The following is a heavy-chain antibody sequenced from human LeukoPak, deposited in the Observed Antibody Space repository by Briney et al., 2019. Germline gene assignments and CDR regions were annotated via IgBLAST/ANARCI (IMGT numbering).Heavy chain of an antibody. Sequence: GGSLRLSCAASGFTFEDFSMHWVRQVPGKGLEWISLIDWDGGITYYADSVKGRFTVSRDNSKSSLYLHLNSLTPEDTAFCYCAKDSFVATTSYLDSWGQGTLVTVSS. V-gene: IGHV3-43*01. CDR3: AKDSFVATTSYLDS. CDR1: GFTFEDFS. D-gene: IGHD1-26*01. J-gene: IGHJ4*02. CDR2: IDWDGGIT.